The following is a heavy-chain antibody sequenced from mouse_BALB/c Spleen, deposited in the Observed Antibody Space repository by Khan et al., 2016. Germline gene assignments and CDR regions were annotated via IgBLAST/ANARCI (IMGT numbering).Heavy chain of an antibody. D-gene: IGHD2-4*01. CDR2: INPSNGDT. V-gene: IGHV1S81*02. Sequence: QVQLQQSGAELVKPGASVKLSCKASGYTFTSYYMYWVKQRPGQGLEWIGEINPSNGDTNFNERFKSKATLTVDKSSSTTYMQFSSLTSEDSAVYVCTRAGYDYPFAYWGQGTLVTVSA. CDR1: GYTFTSYY. J-gene: IGHJ3*01. CDR3: TRAGYDYPFAY.